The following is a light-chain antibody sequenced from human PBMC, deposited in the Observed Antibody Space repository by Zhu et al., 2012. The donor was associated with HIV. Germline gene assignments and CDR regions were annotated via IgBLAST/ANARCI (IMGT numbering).Light chain of an antibody. CDR1: QSISSTF. V-gene: IGKV3-11*01. CDR2: GAS. CDR3: QQRSSWPLT. J-gene: IGKJ4*01. Sequence: EIVLTQSPGTLSLSPGDRATLSCRASQSISSTFLAWYQQKPGQAPRLLIYGASTRATGIPARFSGSGSGTDFTLTISSLEPEDFALYYCQQRSSWPLTFGGGTKVEIK.